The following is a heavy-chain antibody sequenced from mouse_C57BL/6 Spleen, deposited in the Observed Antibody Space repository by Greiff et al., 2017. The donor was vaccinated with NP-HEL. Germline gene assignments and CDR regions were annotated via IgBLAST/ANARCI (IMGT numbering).Heavy chain of an antibody. CDR3: AKGGPYAMDY. Sequence: EVQVVESGGGLVKPGGSLKLSCAASGFTFSDYGMHWVRQAPEKGLEWVAYISSGSSTIYYADTVKGRFTISRDNAKNTLFLQMTSLRSEDTAMYYCAKGGPYAMDYWGQGTSVTVSS. J-gene: IGHJ4*01. CDR1: GFTFSDYG. CDR2: ISSGSSTI. V-gene: IGHV5-17*01.